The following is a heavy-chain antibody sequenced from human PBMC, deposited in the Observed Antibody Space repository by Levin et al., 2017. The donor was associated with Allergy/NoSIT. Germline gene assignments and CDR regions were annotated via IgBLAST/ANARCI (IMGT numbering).Heavy chain of an antibody. CDR1: GFTFSNAW. Sequence: GGSLRLSCAASGFTFSNAWMSWVRQAPGKGLEWVGRIKSKTDGGTTDYAAPVKGRFTISRDDSKNTLYLQMNSLKTEDTAVYYCTTRITIFGVEPYYYYMDVWGKGTTVTVSS. D-gene: IGHD3-3*01. CDR3: TTRITIFGVEPYYYYMDV. CDR2: IKSKTDGGTT. V-gene: IGHV3-15*01. J-gene: IGHJ6*03.